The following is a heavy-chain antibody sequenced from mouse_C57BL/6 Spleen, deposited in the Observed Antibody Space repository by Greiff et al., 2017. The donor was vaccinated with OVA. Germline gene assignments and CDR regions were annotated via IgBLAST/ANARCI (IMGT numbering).Heavy chain of an antibody. CDR3: ARSIATVVAPDY. D-gene: IGHD1-1*01. CDR2: IYPADSET. J-gene: IGHJ2*01. Sequence: QVQLQQSGAELVRPGASVKLSCKASGFTFTGYWMDWVKQRPGQGLEWIGNIYPADSETNYNQKFKGKATMTVDTSSSTAYMQLSSLTSEDSAVYYCARSIATVVAPDYWGQGTTLTVSS. CDR1: GFTFTGYW. V-gene: IGHV1-61*01.